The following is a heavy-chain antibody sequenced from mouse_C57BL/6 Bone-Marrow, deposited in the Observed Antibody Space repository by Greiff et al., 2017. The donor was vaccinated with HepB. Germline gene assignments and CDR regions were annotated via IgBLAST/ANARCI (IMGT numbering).Heavy chain of an antibody. CDR1: GFTFSSYG. Sequence: EVKLVESGGDLVKPGGSLKLSCAASGFTFSSYGMSWVRQTPDKRLEWVATISSGGSYTYYPDSVKGRFTISRDNAKNTRYLQMSSLKSEDTAMYYCARHGADWDWYFDVWGTGTTVTVSS. CDR3: ARHGADWDWYFDV. J-gene: IGHJ1*03. D-gene: IGHD3-3*01. CDR2: ISSGGSYT. V-gene: IGHV5-6*01.